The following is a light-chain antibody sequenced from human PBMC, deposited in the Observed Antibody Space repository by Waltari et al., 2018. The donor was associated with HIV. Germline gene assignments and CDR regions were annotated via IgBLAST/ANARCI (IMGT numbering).Light chain of an antibody. Sequence: QSVLTQSPSASGTPGQRVTISCSGSSSNIGRNYVYWYQQLPGTAPKLLIYTNNQRPSGVPDRFSCPKSGTSASLAISGLRSEDEADYYCAAWNDRLSGYVFGTGTKVTV. CDR3: AAWNDRLSGYV. CDR1: SSNIGRNY. V-gene: IGLV1-47*01. CDR2: TNN. J-gene: IGLJ1*01.